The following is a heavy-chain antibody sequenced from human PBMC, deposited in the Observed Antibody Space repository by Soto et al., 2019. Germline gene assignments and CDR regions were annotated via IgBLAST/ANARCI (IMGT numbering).Heavy chain of an antibody. V-gene: IGHV3-72*01. Sequence: GGSLRLSCAASGFTFSDHYMDWVRQAPGKGLEWVGRTRNKANSYTTEYAASVKGRFTISRDDSKNSLYLQMNSLKTEDTAVYYCARFGSGSYYNDYWGQGALVTVSS. CDR3: ARFGSGSYYNDY. J-gene: IGHJ4*02. CDR1: GFTFSDHY. CDR2: TRNKANSYTT. D-gene: IGHD3-10*01.